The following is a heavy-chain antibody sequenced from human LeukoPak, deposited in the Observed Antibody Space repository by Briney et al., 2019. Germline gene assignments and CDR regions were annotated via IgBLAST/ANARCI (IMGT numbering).Heavy chain of an antibody. CDR1: GFTLTYYA. J-gene: IGHJ4*02. Sequence: PGRSLRLSCAASGFTLTYYAMHWVRQAPGKGLEWVAVTSYDGNKKYYADSVKGRFTISRDNSKNTLYLQMGSLRAEDMAVYYCARIRGGWYFDYWGQGTLVTVSS. V-gene: IGHV3-30*15. D-gene: IGHD6-19*01. CDR2: TSYDGNKK. CDR3: ARIRGGWYFDY.